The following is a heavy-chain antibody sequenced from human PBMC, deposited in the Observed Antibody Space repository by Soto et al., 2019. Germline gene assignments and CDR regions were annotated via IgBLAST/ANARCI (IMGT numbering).Heavy chain of an antibody. CDR1: GFTFSGYG. CDR3: VRARAAVMDV. Sequence: GGSLRLSCSASGFTFSGYGVHWVRQAPGKGLVHVSTLSTNGDITYYADSVKGRFIISRDNSKNTLSLQMSSLSVDDTAVYYCVRARAAVMDVWGQGIRVTVSS. V-gene: IGHV3-64D*08. CDR2: LSTNGDIT. J-gene: IGHJ6*02.